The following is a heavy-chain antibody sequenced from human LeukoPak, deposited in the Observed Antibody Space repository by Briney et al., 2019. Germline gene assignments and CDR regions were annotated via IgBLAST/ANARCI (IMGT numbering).Heavy chain of an antibody. D-gene: IGHD3/OR15-3a*01. CDR1: GFAFSSYW. V-gene: IGHV3-74*01. J-gene: IGHJ4*02. Sequence: GGSLRLSCEVSGFAFSSYWMQWVRQVPGKGLAWVSRITHDGSDTGYADAVRGRFIISRDNAKNTLYLQMNSLRVDDTAVYYCATDKDGLGDYWSRGSLVTVPS. CDR3: ATDKDGLGDY. CDR2: ITHDGSDT.